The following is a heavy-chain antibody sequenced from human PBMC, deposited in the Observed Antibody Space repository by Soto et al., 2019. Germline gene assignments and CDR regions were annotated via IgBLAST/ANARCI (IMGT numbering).Heavy chain of an antibody. CDR1: GGSISSGGYY. J-gene: IGHJ4*02. Sequence: SETLSLTCTVSGGSISSGGYYWSWIRQHPGKGLEWIGYIYYSGSTYYNPSLKSRVTISVDTSKNQFALKLSSVTAADTAVYYCARTGERWILGYYFDYWGQGTLVTVPS. CDR3: ARTGERWILGYYFDY. CDR2: IYYSGST. D-gene: IGHD2-2*03. V-gene: IGHV4-31*03.